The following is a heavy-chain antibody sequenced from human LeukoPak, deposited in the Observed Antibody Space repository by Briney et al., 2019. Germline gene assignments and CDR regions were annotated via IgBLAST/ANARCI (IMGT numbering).Heavy chain of an antibody. J-gene: IGHJ6*02. Sequence: SVKVSCKASGGTFSSYAISWVRQAPGQGLEWMGGIIPIFGTANYAQKFQGRVTITADESTSTAYMELSSLRSEDTAVYYCAREYYYDSSGYSLLYYYYGMDVWGQGTTVTVSS. CDR3: AREYYYDSSGYSLLYYYYGMDV. CDR1: GGTFSSYA. V-gene: IGHV1-69*13. CDR2: IIPIFGTA. D-gene: IGHD3-22*01.